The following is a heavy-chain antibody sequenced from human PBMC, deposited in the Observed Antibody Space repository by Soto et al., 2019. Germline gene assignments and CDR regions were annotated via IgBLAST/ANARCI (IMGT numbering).Heavy chain of an antibody. J-gene: IGHJ4*02. V-gene: IGHV4-31*03. CDR2: IFYSGST. CDR3: ARGYRQSEYSSSWLFDY. CDR1: DGSINSGGYY. D-gene: IGHD6-13*01. Sequence: QVQLQESGPGLVKPSQTLSLICTVSDGSINSGGYYWNWIRQHPGKGLEWIGYIFYSGSTYYNPFLRSRVTISADTSENQFSLNLSSVTAADTAVYLCARGYRQSEYSSSWLFDYWGQGTLVNVSS.